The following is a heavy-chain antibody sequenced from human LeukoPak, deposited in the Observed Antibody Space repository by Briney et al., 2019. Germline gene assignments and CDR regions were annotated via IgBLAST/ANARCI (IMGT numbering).Heavy chain of an antibody. CDR2: IYYSGST. CDR1: GGSISSGGYY. CDR3: ARDSENGYGIDV. D-gene: IGHD1-26*01. Sequence: PSETLSLTCTVSGGSISSGGYYWSWIRQHPGKGLEWIGYIYYSGSTYYNPSLKSRVTISVDTSKNQFSLKLSSVTAVDTAVYYCARDSENGYGIDVWGQGTTVTVSS. J-gene: IGHJ6*02. V-gene: IGHV4-31*03.